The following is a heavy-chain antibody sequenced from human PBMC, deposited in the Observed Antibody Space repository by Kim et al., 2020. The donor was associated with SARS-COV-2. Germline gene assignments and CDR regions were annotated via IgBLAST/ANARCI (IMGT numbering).Heavy chain of an antibody. CDR2: ISGSSSTT. CDR3: ARGQPRWFDP. V-gene: IGHV3-48*02. CDR1: GFTFSSYS. Sequence: GGSLRLSCAASGFTFSSYSMNWVRQAPGKGLEWVSWISGSSSTTYYGDSVKGRFTISRDNAKNSVYLEMNNLRDEDTALYYCARGQPRWFDPWGQGTLVT. J-gene: IGHJ5*02.